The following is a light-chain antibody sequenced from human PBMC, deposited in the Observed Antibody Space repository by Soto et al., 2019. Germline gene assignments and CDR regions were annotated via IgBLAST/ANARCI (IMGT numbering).Light chain of an antibody. J-gene: IGKJ1*01. V-gene: IGKV1-12*01. CDR1: QNIFSW. CDR2: AAP. Sequence: DIQMTQSPSSVSASVGDSVTITCRASQNIFSWLAWYQQKPGKVPKLLIYAAPTLQSGVPSRFSGTGSGTEFTLTISSLQPDDFATYYCLQYDSYSWTFGQGTKVDI. CDR3: LQYDSYSWT.